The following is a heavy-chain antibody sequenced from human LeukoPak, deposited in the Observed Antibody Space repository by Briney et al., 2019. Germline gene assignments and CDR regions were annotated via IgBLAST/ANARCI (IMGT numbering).Heavy chain of an antibody. CDR1: GFTFSTYA. CDR3: ASRWWLDS. V-gene: IGHV3-23*01. CDR2: ISDSGGSS. Sequence: GGSLRLSCAASGFTFSTYAMSWVRRAPGKGLEWVSAISDSGGSSYYADSVKGRFTISRDNSKNTLYLRMNSLRAEDTAVYYCASRWWLDSWGQGTPVTVSS. J-gene: IGHJ4*02. D-gene: IGHD2-15*01.